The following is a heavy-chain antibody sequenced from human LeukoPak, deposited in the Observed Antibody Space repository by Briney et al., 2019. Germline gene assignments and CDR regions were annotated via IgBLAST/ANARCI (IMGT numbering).Heavy chain of an antibody. CDR2: FDPEDGET. J-gene: IGHJ4*02. V-gene: IGHV1-24*01. Sequence: EASVKVSCKVSGYTLTELSMHWVRQAPGKGLEWMGGFDPEDGETIYAQKFQGRVTMTEDTSTDTAYMELSSLRSEDTAVYYCATRGSGSYYNVYDYWGQGTLVTVSS. CDR1: GYTLTELS. D-gene: IGHD3-10*01. CDR3: ATRGSGSYYNVYDY.